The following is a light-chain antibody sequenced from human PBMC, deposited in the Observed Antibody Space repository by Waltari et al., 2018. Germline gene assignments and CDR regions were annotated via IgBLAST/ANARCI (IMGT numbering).Light chain of an antibody. J-gene: IGLJ3*02. CDR2: DVS. CDR1: SGDIGNYKF. Sequence: QSALTQPASVSGSPGQSITISCTGTSGDIGNYKFVPWYQQEPGRAPNLTVNDVSQRPSAVSNRFSGSKSGNTASLTISGLQAEDEANYYCNSYTTSSSWVFGGGTKLTVL. V-gene: IGLV2-14*01. CDR3: NSYTTSSSWV.